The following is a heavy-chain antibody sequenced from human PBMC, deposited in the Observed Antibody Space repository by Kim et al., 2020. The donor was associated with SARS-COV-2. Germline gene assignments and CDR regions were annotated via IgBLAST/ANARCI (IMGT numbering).Heavy chain of an antibody. Sequence: GGSLRLSCATSGFTLSIYSMNWVRQAPGKGLEWVSHISGSGTTTKHADSVKGRFTISRDNAKNSLFLQMNGLRAEDTVLYYCVRENHWAFDIWGQGTMVTVSS. CDR3: VRENHWAFDI. CDR2: ISGSGTTT. CDR1: GFTLSIYS. J-gene: IGHJ3*02. V-gene: IGHV3-48*04.